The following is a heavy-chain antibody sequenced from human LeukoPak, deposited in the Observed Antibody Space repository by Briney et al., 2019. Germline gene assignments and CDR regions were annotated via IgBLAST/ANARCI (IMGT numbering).Heavy chain of an antibody. D-gene: IGHD3-3*01. Sequence: GGSLRLSCTASGFTFGDYAMSWVRQAPGKGLEWVGFIRSKAYGGTTEYAASVKGRFTISRDDSKSIAYLQMNSLKTEDTAVYYCTRGDLYYDFWSGYYRPYYFDYWGQGTLVTASS. CDR1: GFTFGDYA. V-gene: IGHV3-49*04. J-gene: IGHJ4*02. CDR3: TRGDLYYDFWSGYYRPYYFDY. CDR2: IRSKAYGGTT.